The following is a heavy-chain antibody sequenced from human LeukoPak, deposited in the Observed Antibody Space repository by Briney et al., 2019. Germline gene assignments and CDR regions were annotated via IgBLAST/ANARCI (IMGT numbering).Heavy chain of an antibody. V-gene: IGHV4-59*01. CDR1: GGSLSSYY. CDR3: ARGRWLQYYFDY. D-gene: IGHD5-24*01. J-gene: IGHJ4*02. CDR2: ISYTGSA. Sequence: PSETLSLTCADSGGSLSSYYGSCVWQPPGEGLEWIGYISYTGSANYNPSLKSRVSISDDTTKSHFSLRLSSVTAADTAVYYCARGRWLQYYFDYWGQGTLVTVSS.